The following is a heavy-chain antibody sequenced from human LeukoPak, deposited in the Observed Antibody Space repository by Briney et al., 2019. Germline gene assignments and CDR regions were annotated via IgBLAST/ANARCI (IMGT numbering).Heavy chain of an antibody. J-gene: IGHJ4*02. CDR3: ARDPLLSSGWYLTPYYFDY. CDR1: GFTFNTYA. D-gene: IGHD6-19*01. V-gene: IGHV3-30*14. CDR2: VLSDGSDQ. Sequence: GGSLRLSCAASGFTFNTYAMKWVRQAPGKGLEWMAVVLSDGSDQYYADSVQGRFTVSRDNSKNTLYLQMGSQRAEDMAVYYCARDPLLSSGWYLTPYYFDYWGQGTLVTVSS.